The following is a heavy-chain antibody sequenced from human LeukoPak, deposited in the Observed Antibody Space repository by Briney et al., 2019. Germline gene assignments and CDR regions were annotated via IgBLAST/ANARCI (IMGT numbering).Heavy chain of an antibody. CDR1: GGSFSDYY. CDR2: INHSGST. CDR3: ARDYDSSGYYYWWFDP. D-gene: IGHD3-22*01. Sequence: SETLSLTCAVYGGSFSDYYWSWLRQPPGKGLEWIGEINHSGSTNYNPSLKSRVTISVDTSKNQFSLKLSSVTAADTAVYYCARDYDSSGYYYWWFDPWGQGTLVTVSS. V-gene: IGHV4-34*01. J-gene: IGHJ5*02.